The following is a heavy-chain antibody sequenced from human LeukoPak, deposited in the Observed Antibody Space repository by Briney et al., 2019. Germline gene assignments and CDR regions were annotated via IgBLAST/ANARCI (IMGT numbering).Heavy chain of an antibody. CDR3: AKEGGTAEYFQH. J-gene: IGHJ1*01. CDR1: GFTFSSYP. V-gene: IGHV3-30-3*01. Sequence: GGSLRLSCAASGFTFSSYPLHWVRQAPGKGLDWVTLISYDGSKIYYADSVKGRFTISRDNSKNTLYLQMNSLRAEDTAVYYCAKEGGTAEYFQHWGQGTLVTVSS. CDR2: ISYDGSKI.